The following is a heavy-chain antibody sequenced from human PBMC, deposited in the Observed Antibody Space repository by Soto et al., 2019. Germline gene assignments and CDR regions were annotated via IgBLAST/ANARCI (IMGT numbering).Heavy chain of an antibody. Sequence: SGPTLVNPTQTLTLTCTVSGFSLSDTGMRVTWIRQPPGKALEWLARIDWENTKLDSTSLKTRLTISKDTSKNQVVLTMTNVDPADTGTYYCARAFYGMDVWGQGTTVTVSS. CDR1: GFSLSDTGMR. J-gene: IGHJ6*02. CDR3: ARAFYGMDV. V-gene: IGHV2-70*04. CDR2: IDWENTK.